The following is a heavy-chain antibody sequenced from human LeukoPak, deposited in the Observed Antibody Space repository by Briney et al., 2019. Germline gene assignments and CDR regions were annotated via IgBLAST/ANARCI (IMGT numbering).Heavy chain of an antibody. J-gene: IGHJ6*02. V-gene: IGHV1-69*13. Sequence: SVKVSCKASGGTFSSYAISWVRQAPGQGLEWMGGIIPIFGTANYAQKFQGRVTITADESTSTAYVELSSLRSEDTAVYYCAFTPGQYYYGMDVWGQGTTVTVSS. CDR1: GGTFSSYA. CDR3: AFTPGQYYYGMDV. CDR2: IIPIFGTA.